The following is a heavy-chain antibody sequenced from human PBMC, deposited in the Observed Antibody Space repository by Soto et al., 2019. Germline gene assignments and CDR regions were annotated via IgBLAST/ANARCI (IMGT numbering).Heavy chain of an antibody. Sequence: PGGSLRLSCAACGFTFSSYAMHWVRQAPGKGLEWVAVISYDGSNKYYADSVKGRFTISRDNSKNTLYLQMNSLRAEDTAVYYCARDTRGKIVVVYYYYGMDVWGQGTTVTVSS. D-gene: IGHD3-22*01. CDR2: ISYDGSNK. V-gene: IGHV3-30-3*01. CDR3: ARDTRGKIVVVYYYYGMDV. J-gene: IGHJ6*02. CDR1: GFTFSSYA.